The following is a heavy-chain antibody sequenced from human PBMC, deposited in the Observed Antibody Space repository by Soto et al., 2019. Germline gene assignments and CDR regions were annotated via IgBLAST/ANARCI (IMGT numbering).Heavy chain of an antibody. CDR2: IYYSGST. CDR1: GGSISSYY. D-gene: IGHD6-6*01. J-gene: IGHJ4*02. CDR3: ARGSGIAARGGLDY. V-gene: IGHV4-59*07. Sequence: SDTLSLTCTVSGGSISSYYWSWIRQPPGKGLEWIGYIYYSGSTNYNPSLKSRVTISVDTSKNQFSLKLSSVTAADTAVYYCARGSGIAARGGLDYWGQGTLVTVSS.